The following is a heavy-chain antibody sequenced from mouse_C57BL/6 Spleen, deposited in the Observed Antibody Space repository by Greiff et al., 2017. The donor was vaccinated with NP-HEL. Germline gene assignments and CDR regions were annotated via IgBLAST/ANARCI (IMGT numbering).Heavy chain of an antibody. CDR1: GYTFTDYY. CDR2: INPNNGGT. V-gene: IGHV1-26*01. Sequence: VQLQQSGPELVKPGASVKISCKASGYTFTDYYMNWVKQSHGKSLEWIGDINPNNGGTSYNQKFKGKATLTVDKSSSTAYMELRSLTSEDSAVYYCASPLGYAMDYWGQGTSVTVSS. CDR3: ASPLGYAMDY. D-gene: IGHD4-1*01. J-gene: IGHJ4*01.